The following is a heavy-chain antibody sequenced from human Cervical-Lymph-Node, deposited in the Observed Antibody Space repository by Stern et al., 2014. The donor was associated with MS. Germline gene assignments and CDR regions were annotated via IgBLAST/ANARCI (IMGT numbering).Heavy chain of an antibody. Sequence: VHLVESGPGLVKPSETLSLTCTVSDGPISGDFWNWIRQFPGKGLEWIGYVHYSGSTKYNPPLKSRVTISIDTSVSQFSLNLSSVTTADTAVYYCARGIGGARGYYDYWGHGALVTAAS. V-gene: IGHV4-59*08. J-gene: IGHJ4*01. D-gene: IGHD2-21*01. CDR2: VHYSGST. CDR3: ARGIGGARGYYDY. CDR1: DGPISGDF.